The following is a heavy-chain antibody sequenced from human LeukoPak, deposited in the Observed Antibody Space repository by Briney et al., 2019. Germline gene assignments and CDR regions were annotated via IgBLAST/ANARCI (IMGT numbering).Heavy chain of an antibody. CDR2: INDDGGRT. CDR3: ARDQWTSLSHYFDF. V-gene: IGHV3-23*01. J-gene: IGHJ4*02. Sequence: GGSLRLSCAASGFTFSKYAVSWVRQAPGKGLEWVSTINDDGGRTYYADSVKGRFTISKDNSKNTLYLQLNSLRAEDTAIYYCARDQWTSLSHYFDFWGQGTLVTVSS. CDR1: GFTFSKYA. D-gene: IGHD6-6*01.